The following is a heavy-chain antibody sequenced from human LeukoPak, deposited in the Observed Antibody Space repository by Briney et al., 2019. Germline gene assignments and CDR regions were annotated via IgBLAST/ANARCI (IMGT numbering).Heavy chain of an antibody. J-gene: IGHJ4*02. CDR3: AREGSYYYGSGPPGPVDY. V-gene: IGHV3-7*01. CDR1: GFTFSSYW. Sequence: GGSLRLSCAASGFTFSSYWMSWVRQAPGKGLEWVANIKQDGSEKYYVDSVKGRFTISRDNAKNSLYLQMNSLRAEDTAVYYCAREGSYYYGSGPPGPVDYWGQGTLVTVSS. D-gene: IGHD3-10*01. CDR2: IKQDGSEK.